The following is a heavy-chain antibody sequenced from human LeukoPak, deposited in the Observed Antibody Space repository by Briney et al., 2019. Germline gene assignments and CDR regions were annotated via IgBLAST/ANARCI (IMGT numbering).Heavy chain of an antibody. CDR2: FFSTGRT. V-gene: IGHV4-39*07. CDR3: ARSRDGYSLSMDY. D-gene: IGHD5-24*01. J-gene: IGHJ4*02. CDR1: GGSVSSSNHH. Sequence: SETLSLTCNVSGGSVSSSNHHWAWIRQSPGMGLEWVGTFFSTGRTSQNPDPSLKSRVTISVDTSKNQFSLKLSSVTAADTAVYYCARSRDGYSLSMDYWGQGTLVTVSS.